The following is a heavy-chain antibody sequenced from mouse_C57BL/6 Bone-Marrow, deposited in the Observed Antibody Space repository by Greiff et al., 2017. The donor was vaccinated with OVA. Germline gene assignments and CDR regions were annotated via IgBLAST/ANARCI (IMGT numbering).Heavy chain of an antibody. CDR3: VSQLGPYWYFDV. Sequence: EVQGVESGGGLVQPKGSLKLSCAASGFSFNTYAMNWVRQAPGKGLEWVARIRSKSNNYATYYADSVKDRFTISRDDSESMLYLQMNNLKTEDTAMYYCVSQLGPYWYFDVWGTGTTVTVSS. CDR1: GFSFNTYA. J-gene: IGHJ1*03. D-gene: IGHD4-1*01. V-gene: IGHV10-1*01. CDR2: IRSKSNNYAT.